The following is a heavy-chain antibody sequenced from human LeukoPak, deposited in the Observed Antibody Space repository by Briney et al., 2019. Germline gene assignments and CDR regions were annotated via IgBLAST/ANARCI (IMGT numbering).Heavy chain of an antibody. CDR3: VYMPGPHDYGDYGPGRYYNYYMDV. CDR1: GGSISSSSYY. V-gene: IGHV4-39*07. CDR2: MYYSGNT. Sequence: PSETLSLTCTVSGGSISSSSYYWGWIRQPPGKGLEWIANMYYSGNTNHNPSLKSRVTISVDTSKNQFSLKLSSVTAADTAVYFCVYMPGPHDYGDYGPGRYYNYYMDVWGKGTTVTVSS. D-gene: IGHD4-17*01. J-gene: IGHJ6*03.